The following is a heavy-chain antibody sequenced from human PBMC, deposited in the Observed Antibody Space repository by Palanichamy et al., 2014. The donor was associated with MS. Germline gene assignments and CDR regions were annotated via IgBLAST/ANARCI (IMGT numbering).Heavy chain of an antibody. D-gene: IGHD1-14*01. CDR1: GASISSYY. CDR3: AKRSGLAEDWFDP. CDR2: ISHSGST. Sequence: QVQLQESGPGLVKPSETLSLTCTASGASISSYYWSWIRQPPGKGLEWVGYISHSGSTNYNPSLKSRVIMSVDTSKNQLSLKLSSVTAADTAVYYCAKRSGLAEDWFDPWGQGTLVTVSS. V-gene: IGHV4-59*08. J-gene: IGHJ5*02.